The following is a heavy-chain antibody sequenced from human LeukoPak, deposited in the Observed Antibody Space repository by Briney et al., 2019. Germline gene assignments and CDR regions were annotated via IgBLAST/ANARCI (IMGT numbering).Heavy chain of an antibody. J-gene: IGHJ6*04. D-gene: IGHD3-10*01. CDR3: ASITYYYGSGSYSDV. CDR2: ISSSSSYI. Sequence: GGSLRLSCAASGFTFSSYSMNWVRQAPGKGLEWVSSISSSSSYIYYADSVKGRFTISRDNAKNSLYLQMNSLRAEDTAVYYCASITYYYGSGSYSDVWGKGTTVTVPS. CDR1: GFTFSSYS. V-gene: IGHV3-21*01.